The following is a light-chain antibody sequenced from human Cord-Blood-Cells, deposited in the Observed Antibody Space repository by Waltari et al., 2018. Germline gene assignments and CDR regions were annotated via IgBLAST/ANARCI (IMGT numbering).Light chain of an antibody. Sequence: IVLTQSPGTLSLSPGERATLSCRASQSVSSSYLAWYQQKPGQAPRLFIYGASSRATGIPDRFSGSGSGTDFTLTISRLGPEDFAVYYCQQYGSSPSWTFGQGP. J-gene: IGKJ1*01. CDR2: GAS. CDR3: QQYGSSPSWT. V-gene: IGKV3-20*01. CDR1: QSVSSSY.